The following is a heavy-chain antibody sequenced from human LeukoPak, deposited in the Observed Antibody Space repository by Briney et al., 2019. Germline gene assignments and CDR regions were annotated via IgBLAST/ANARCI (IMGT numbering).Heavy chain of an antibody. CDR1: GGSINSGSYY. J-gene: IGHJ4*02. CDR3: ARGASRIDY. V-gene: IGHV4-61*02. Sequence: SQTLSLTCTVSGGSINSGSYYWSWIRQPAGKGLEWIGRIYTSGSTNYNPSLKSRVTISVDTSKNQFSLKLSSVTAADTAVYYCARGASRIDYWGQGTLVTVSS. CDR2: IYTSGST.